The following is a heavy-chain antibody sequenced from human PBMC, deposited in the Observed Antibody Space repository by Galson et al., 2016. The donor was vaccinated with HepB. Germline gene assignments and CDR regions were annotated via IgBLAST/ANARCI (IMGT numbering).Heavy chain of an antibody. CDR2: IYYSGNT. Sequence: TLSLTCTVSGGSVSGGAYSWSWIRQHPGRGLEWIGCIYYSGNTYYNPSLRSRVLISEDTSNNQVSLNLSPLSAADTAVYYCARDDADKGFGLDVWGQGTTVTVSS. CDR1: GGSVSGGAYS. V-gene: IGHV4-31*03. J-gene: IGHJ6*02. D-gene: IGHD3-22*01. CDR3: ARDDADKGFGLDV.